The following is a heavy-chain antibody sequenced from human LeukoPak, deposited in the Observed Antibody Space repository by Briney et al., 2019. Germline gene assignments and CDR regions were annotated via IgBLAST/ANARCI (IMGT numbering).Heavy chain of an antibody. V-gene: IGHV3-66*01. CDR1: GFTVSSNY. CDR2: IYSGGST. J-gene: IGHJ6*02. Sequence: GGSLRLSCAASGFTVSSNYMSWVRQAPGKGLEWVSVIYSGGSTYYADSVKGRFTISRDNSKNTLYPQMNSLRAEDTAVYYCARVRGSGSYEGYYYYGMDVWGQGTTVTVSS. D-gene: IGHD1-26*01. CDR3: ARVRGSGSYEGYYYYGMDV.